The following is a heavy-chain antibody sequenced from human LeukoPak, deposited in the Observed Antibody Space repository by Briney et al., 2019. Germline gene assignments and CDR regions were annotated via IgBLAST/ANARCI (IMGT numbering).Heavy chain of an antibody. CDR1: GGSFSGYY. Sequence: SETLSLTCAVYGGSFSGYYWGWIRQPPGKGLEWIGEINHSGGTNYNPSLKSRVTISVDTPKNQFSLRLSSVTAADTAVYYCASERRYSSGRWDYYFDYWGQGTLVTVSS. CDR3: ASERRYSSGRWDYYFDY. D-gene: IGHD6-19*01. CDR2: INHSGGT. J-gene: IGHJ4*02. V-gene: IGHV4-34*01.